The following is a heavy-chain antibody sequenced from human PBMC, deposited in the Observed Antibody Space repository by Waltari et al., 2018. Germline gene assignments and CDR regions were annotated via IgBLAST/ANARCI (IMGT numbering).Heavy chain of an antibody. CDR1: GYTFTSYA. CDR3: ARAGDTNYYYYGMDV. V-gene: IGHV1-3*01. CDR2: INAGNGNT. J-gene: IGHJ6*02. Sequence: QVQLVQSGAEGKKPGASVKVSCKASGYTFTSYAMHWVRQAPGQRLGWMGWINAGNGNTKYSQKFQGRVTITRDTSASTAYMELSSLRSEDTAVYYCARAGDTNYYYYGMDVWGQGTTVTVSS. D-gene: IGHD2-21*01.